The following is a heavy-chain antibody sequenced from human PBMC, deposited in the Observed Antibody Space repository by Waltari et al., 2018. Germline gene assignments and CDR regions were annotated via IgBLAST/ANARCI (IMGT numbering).Heavy chain of an antibody. D-gene: IGHD5-18*01. CDR2: INGDGDGI. CDR3: ARKGGRGYTYGPFYFDS. CDR1: GFTFSDYW. Sequence: EVQLLEAGGDLVQPGGSLRLSCAASGFTFSDYWMHWVRQAPGKGRVWVARINGDGDGITYSASVQGRFTISRDNTKNTVYLQLNSLRADDTAVYYCARKGGRGYTYGPFYFDSWGRGTLVTVSS. V-gene: IGHV3-74*01. J-gene: IGHJ4*02.